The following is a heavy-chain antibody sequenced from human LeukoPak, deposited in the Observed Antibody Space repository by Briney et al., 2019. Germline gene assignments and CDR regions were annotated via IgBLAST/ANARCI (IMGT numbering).Heavy chain of an antibody. J-gene: IGHJ6*02. CDR3: AKGKSLPHYYYYGMDV. Sequence: PGGSLRLSCAASGFTFSNSAMHWLRQTPGKGLEWVSVIGGSGDTTYDADSVRGRFTISRDNFKNTLYLQMNSLTAEDTAIYYCAKGKSLPHYYYYGMDVWGQGTTVTASS. CDR1: GFTFSNSA. V-gene: IGHV3-23*01. CDR2: IGGSGDTT.